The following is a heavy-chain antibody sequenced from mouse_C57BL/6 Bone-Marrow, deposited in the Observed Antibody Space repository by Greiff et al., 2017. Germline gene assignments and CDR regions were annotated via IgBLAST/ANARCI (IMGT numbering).Heavy chain of an antibody. D-gene: IGHD2-3*01. Sequence: QVQLQQSGAELMKPGASVKLSCKATGYTFTGYWIEWVKQRPGHGLEWIGEILPGIGSTSYNEKFKGKATFTADTSSNTAYMQLSSLTTADSAIYYWSRGGVYDGYYAAWFAYWGQGTLVTVSA. CDR3: SRGGVYDGYYAAWFAY. J-gene: IGHJ3*01. CDR1: GYTFTGYW. V-gene: IGHV1-9*01. CDR2: ILPGIGST.